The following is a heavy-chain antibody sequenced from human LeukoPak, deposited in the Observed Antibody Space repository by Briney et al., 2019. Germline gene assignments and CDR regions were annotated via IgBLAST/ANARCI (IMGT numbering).Heavy chain of an antibody. D-gene: IGHD3-10*01. J-gene: IGHJ4*02. V-gene: IGHV4-61*02. CDR2: IYTSGST. CDR3: ARRGGFERYFDY. Sequence: PSQTPSLTCTVSGGSISSGSYYWSWIRQPAGKGLEWIGRIYTSGSTDYNPSLKSRVTISVDTSKNQFSLKLSSVTAADTAVYYCARRGGFERYFDYWGQGTLVTVSS. CDR1: GGSISSGSYY.